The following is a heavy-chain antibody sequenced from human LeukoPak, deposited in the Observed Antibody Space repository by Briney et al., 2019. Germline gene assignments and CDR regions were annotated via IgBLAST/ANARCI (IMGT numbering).Heavy chain of an antibody. J-gene: IGHJ4*02. Sequence: SETLSLTCVVSGGSISSDAYSCSWIRQPPGKGLEWIGYIFHSGSTFYNPSLQSRVTMSVDRSKNQFSLNLSSVTAADTAVYYCARSVYCSGGNCYFDYWGQGTLVTVSS. CDR3: ARSVYCSGGNCYFDY. D-gene: IGHD2-15*01. CDR2: IFHSGST. CDR1: GGSISSDAYS. V-gene: IGHV4-30-2*01.